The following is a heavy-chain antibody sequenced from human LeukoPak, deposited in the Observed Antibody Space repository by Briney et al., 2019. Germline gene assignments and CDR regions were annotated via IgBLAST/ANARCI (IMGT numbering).Heavy chain of an antibody. J-gene: IGHJ4*02. CDR1: GGSFSGYY. CDR3: AGRVVVAATANFDY. D-gene: IGHD2-15*01. V-gene: IGHV4-34*01. CDR2: INHSGST. Sequence: PSETLSLTCAVYGGSFSGYYWSWIRQPPGKGLEWIGEINHSGSTNYSPSLKSRVTISVDTSKNQFSLKLSSVTAADTAVYYCAGRVVVAATANFDYWGQGTLVTVSS.